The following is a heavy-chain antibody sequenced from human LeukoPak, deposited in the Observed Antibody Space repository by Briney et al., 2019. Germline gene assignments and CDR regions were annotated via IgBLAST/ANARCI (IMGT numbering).Heavy chain of an antibody. CDR3: AKDSRSTVAGIDY. CDR2: IRYDGSNK. D-gene: IGHD6-19*01. J-gene: IGHJ4*02. CDR1: GFTFSSYG. V-gene: IGHV3-30*02. Sequence: PGGSLRLSCAASGFTFSSYGMHLVRQAPGKGLEWVAFIRYDGSNKYYADSVKGRFTISRDNSKNTLYLQMNSLRAEDTAVYYCAKDSRSTVAGIDYWGQGTLVTVSS.